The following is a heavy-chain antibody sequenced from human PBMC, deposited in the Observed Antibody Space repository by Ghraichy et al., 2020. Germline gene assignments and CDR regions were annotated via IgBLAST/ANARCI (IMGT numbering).Heavy chain of an antibody. Sequence: GGSLRLSCAASGFTFSSYAMHWVRQAPGKGLEWVAVISYDGSNKYYADSVKGRFTISRDNSKNTLYLQMNSLRAEDTAVYYCARGLYYYDSSGYYQGWGYFDYWGQGTLVTVSS. D-gene: IGHD3-22*01. J-gene: IGHJ4*02. V-gene: IGHV3-30*04. CDR1: GFTFSSYA. CDR2: ISYDGSNK. CDR3: ARGLYYYDSSGYYQGWGYFDY.